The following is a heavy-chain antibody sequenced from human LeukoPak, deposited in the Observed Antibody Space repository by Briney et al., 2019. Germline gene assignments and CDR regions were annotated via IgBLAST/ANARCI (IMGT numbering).Heavy chain of an antibody. CDR3: ARAVSYYGSGSREPNIDY. CDR1: GDSISSYY. CDR2: AYYSGST. Sequence: SETLSLTCTVSGDSISSYYWSWIRQPPGKGLEWIGYAYYSGSTNYNPSLKSRVTISVDTSKNQFSLKLNSVTAADAAVYYCARAVSYYGSGSREPNIDYWGQGTLVTVSS. J-gene: IGHJ4*02. D-gene: IGHD3-10*01. V-gene: IGHV4-59*01.